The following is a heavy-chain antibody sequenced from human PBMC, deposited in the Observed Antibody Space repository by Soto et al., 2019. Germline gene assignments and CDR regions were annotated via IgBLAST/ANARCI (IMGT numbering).Heavy chain of an antibody. CDR1: GFTFSSYA. J-gene: IGHJ4*02. D-gene: IGHD4-17*01. V-gene: IGHV3-23*01. CDR3: AKDLISGVTTAY. Sequence: GGSLRLSCAASGFTFSSYAMSWVRQAPGKGLEWVSAISGSGGSTYYGDSVKGRFTISRDNSKNTLYLQMNSLRAEDTAVYYCAKDLISGVTTAYWGQGTLVTVSS. CDR2: ISGSGGST.